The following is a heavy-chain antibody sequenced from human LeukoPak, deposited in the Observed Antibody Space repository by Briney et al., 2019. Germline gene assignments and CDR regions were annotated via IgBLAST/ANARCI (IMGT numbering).Heavy chain of an antibody. CDR3: ARAPPMVREVLGNWFDP. J-gene: IGHJ5*02. Sequence: GGSLRLSCAASGFTVSSNYMSWVRQAPGKGLEWVSGIYSGGSTYYADSVKGRFTISRDNSKNTLYLQMTSLRAQDTAVYYCARAPPMVREVLGNWFDPWGQGTLVTVSS. D-gene: IGHD3-10*01. CDR2: IYSGGST. CDR1: GFTVSSNY. V-gene: IGHV3-66*01.